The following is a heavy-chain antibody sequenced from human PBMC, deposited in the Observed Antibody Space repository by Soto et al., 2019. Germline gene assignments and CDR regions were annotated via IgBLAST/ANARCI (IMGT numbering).Heavy chain of an antibody. J-gene: IGHJ5*02. V-gene: IGHV4-61*01. D-gene: IGHD3-3*01. CDR2: IYYSGST. CDR1: GGSVSSGSYY. Sequence: SETLSLTCTVSGGSVSSGSYYWSWIRQPPGKGLEWIGYIYYSGSTNYNPSLKSRVTISVDTSKNQFSLKLSSVTAADTAVYYCAASITIFGVAYNWFDPWGQGTLVTVSS. CDR3: AASITIFGVAYNWFDP.